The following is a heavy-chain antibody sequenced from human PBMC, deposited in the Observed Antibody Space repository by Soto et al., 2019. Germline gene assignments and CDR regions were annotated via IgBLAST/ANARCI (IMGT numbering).Heavy chain of an antibody. CDR3: ARDSLAGYYYYGMDV. CDR2: ISAYNGNT. Sequence: ASVKVSCKASGYTFTSYGISWVRQAPGQGLERMGWISAYNGNTNYAQKLQGRVTMTTDTYTSTSYMELRSLRSDDTAVYYCARDSLAGYYYYGMDVWGQGTTVTVSS. D-gene: IGHD3-16*01. V-gene: IGHV1-18*04. J-gene: IGHJ6*02. CDR1: GYTFTSYG.